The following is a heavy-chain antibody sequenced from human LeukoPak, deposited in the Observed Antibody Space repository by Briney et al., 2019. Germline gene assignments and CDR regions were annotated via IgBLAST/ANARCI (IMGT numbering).Heavy chain of an antibody. D-gene: IGHD1-26*01. J-gene: IGHJ6*02. CDR2: MNPNSGNT. V-gene: IGHV1-8*01. Sequence: ASVKVSCKASGYTFTSYDINWVRQATGQGLEWMGWMNPNSGNTGYAQKFQGRVTMTRNTSISTAYMELSSLRSEDTAVYYCARGPRIVGATDYYYYGVDVWGQGTTVTVSS. CDR1: GYTFTSYD. CDR3: ARGPRIVGATDYYYYGVDV.